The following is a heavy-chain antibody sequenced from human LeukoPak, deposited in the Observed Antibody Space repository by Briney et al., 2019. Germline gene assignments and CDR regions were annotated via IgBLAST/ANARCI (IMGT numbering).Heavy chain of an antibody. CDR2: IYAGGST. CDR1: GFTFSSYA. D-gene: IGHD2-21*01. CDR3: ASGLYGMDV. V-gene: IGHV3-66*01. Sequence: GGSLRLSCAASGFTFSSYAMSWVRQAPGKGLEWVSMIYAGGSTYYADSVKGRFTISRDNSKYTLYLQMSSLRAEDTAVYYCASGLYGMDVWGQGTTVTVSS. J-gene: IGHJ6*02.